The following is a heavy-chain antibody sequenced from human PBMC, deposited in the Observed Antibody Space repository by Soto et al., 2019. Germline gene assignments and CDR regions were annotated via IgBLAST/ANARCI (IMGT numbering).Heavy chain of an antibody. V-gene: IGHV3-33*01. CDR1: GFTFSSYG. D-gene: IGHD5-18*01. CDR3: ARDTIQLWPHYGMDV. Sequence: LRLSCAASGFTFSSYGMHWVRQAPGKGLEWVAVIWYDGSNKYYADSVKGRFTISRDNSKNTLYLQMNSLRAEDTAVYYCARDTIQLWPHYGMDVWGQGTTVTVSS. J-gene: IGHJ6*02. CDR2: IWYDGSNK.